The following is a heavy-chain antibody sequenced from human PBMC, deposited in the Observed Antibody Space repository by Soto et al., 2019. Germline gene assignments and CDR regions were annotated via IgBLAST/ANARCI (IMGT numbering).Heavy chain of an antibody. Sequence: PVGSLRLSCAASGFTFSNAWMTWVRQAPGKGLEWVGRSKSKTDGGTIDYAAPVKGRFTISRDDSKNMLYLQMNSLKTEDTAVYYCSTLTYQCWGQGTLVTVSS. D-gene: IGHD2-21*01. J-gene: IGHJ4*02. CDR3: STLTYQC. CDR1: GFTFSNAW. CDR2: SKSKTDGGTI. V-gene: IGHV3-15*01.